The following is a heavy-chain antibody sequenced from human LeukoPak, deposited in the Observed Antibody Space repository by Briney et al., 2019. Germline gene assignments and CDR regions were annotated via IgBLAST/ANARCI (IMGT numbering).Heavy chain of an antibody. Sequence: GESLKISCKGSGYSFTSYWIGWVRQMPGKGLEWMGIIYPGDSDTRYSPSFQGQVTISADKSISTAYLQWSSLKASDTAMYYCARQGLNYYDSSGYYLNWGQGTLVTVSS. CDR1: GYSFTSYW. CDR3: ARQGLNYYDSSGYYLN. V-gene: IGHV5-51*01. D-gene: IGHD3-22*01. J-gene: IGHJ4*02. CDR2: IYPGDSDT.